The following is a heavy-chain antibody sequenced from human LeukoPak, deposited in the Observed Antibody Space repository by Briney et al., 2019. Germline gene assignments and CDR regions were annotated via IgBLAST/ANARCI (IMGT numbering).Heavy chain of an antibody. CDR2: ISWNSGSI. CDR3: AKSRRRYSSVSRFDP. CDR1: GFTFDDYA. Sequence: GGSLRLSCAASGFTFDDYAMHWVRQAPGKGPEWVSGISWNSGSIGYADSVKGRFTISRDNAKNSLYLQMNSLRAEDTALYYCAKSRRRYSSVSRFDPWGQGTLVTVSS. D-gene: IGHD6-19*01. V-gene: IGHV3-9*01. J-gene: IGHJ5*02.